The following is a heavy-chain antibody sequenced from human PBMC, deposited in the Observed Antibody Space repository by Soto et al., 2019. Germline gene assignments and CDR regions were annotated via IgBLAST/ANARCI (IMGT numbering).Heavy chain of an antibody. CDR3: ARGGSYDILTGYQYYFDY. J-gene: IGHJ4*02. V-gene: IGHV4-34*01. D-gene: IGHD3-9*01. Sequence: TLSLTCAVYGGSFSGYYWSWIRQPPGKGLEWIGEINHSGSTNYNPSLKSRVTISVDTSKNQFSLKLSSVTAADTAVYYCARGGSYDILTGYQYYFDYWGQGTPVTVSS. CDR2: INHSGST. CDR1: GGSFSGYY.